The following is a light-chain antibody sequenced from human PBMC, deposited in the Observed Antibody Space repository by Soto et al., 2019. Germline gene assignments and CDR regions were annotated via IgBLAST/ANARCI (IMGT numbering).Light chain of an antibody. J-gene: IGKJ3*01. V-gene: IGKV3-20*01. CDR1: QSVSSTY. CDR3: QQYGRSPGLFT. CDR2: DAS. Sequence: EIVLTQSPGTLSLSPGERATLSCGASQSVSSTYLAWYQQKPGQAPRLLIYDASNRATGIPDRFSGSGSGTDFTLTISRQEPEDFAVYYCQQYGRSPGLFTFGPGTKVDIK.